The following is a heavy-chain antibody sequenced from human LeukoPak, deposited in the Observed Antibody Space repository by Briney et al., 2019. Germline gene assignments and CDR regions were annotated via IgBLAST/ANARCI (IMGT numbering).Heavy chain of an antibody. V-gene: IGHV3-30*04. CDR2: ISYDGSNK. CDR1: GFSFSSYA. Sequence: GSLRLSCAASGFSFSSYAMHWVRQAPGKGLEWVAVISYDGSNKKYADSVKGRFTISRDSSKNTLYLQMNSLRAEDTAVYYCAKEYSSSWYAFDIWGQGTTVTVSS. D-gene: IGHD6-13*01. CDR3: AKEYSSSWYAFDI. J-gene: IGHJ3*02.